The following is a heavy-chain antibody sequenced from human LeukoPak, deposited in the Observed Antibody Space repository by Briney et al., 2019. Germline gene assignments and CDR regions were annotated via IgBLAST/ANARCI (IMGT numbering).Heavy chain of an antibody. CDR2: IKSKTDGGTA. CDR1: GFTFSKAW. CDR3: ATSGGYLDY. Sequence: KPGGSLRPSCAASGFTFSKAWMGWVRQAPGKGLEWVGRIKSKTDGGTADYAAPVKGRFIISRDDSKNTLYLQMNSLKTDDTAVYYCATSGGYLDYWGQGTLVTVSS. V-gene: IGHV3-15*01. J-gene: IGHJ4*02. D-gene: IGHD3-10*01.